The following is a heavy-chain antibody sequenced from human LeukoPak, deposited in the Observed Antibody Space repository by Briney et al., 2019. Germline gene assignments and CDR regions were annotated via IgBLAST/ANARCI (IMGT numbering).Heavy chain of an antibody. V-gene: IGHV3-48*04. CDR3: ARDYRTCGGGRCYGTGAFDI. Sequence: GGSLRLSCAASRFTFSSNTMNWVRQAPGRGLEWVSSISSTSSSIYYADSVKGRFTISRDNAKNSLYLQMNSLRAEDTAVYYCARDYRTCGGGRCYGTGAFDIWGQGTMVTVS. CDR2: ISSTSSSI. D-gene: IGHD2-15*01. CDR1: RFTFSSNT. J-gene: IGHJ3*02.